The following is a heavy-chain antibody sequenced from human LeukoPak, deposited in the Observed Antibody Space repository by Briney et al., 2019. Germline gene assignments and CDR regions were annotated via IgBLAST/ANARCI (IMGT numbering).Heavy chain of an antibody. J-gene: IGHJ3*02. CDR2: ISSTGSTI. Sequence: PGGSLRLSCAASGFTFSDYYMSWIRQAPGKGLEWVSFISSTGSTIYYADSVKGRFTISRDNAKNSVNLQMNSLRAEDTAVYYCARGLGYCSGGSCPRRAFDIWGQGTVVTVSS. D-gene: IGHD2-15*01. V-gene: IGHV3-11*01. CDR3: ARGLGYCSGGSCPRRAFDI. CDR1: GFTFSDYY.